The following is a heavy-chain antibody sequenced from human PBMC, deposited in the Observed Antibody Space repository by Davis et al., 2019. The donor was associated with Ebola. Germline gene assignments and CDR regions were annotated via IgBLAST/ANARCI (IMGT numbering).Heavy chain of an antibody. Sequence: ASVKVSCKASGYTFTGYYMHWVRQAPGQGLEWMGWINPNSGGTNYAQKFQGWVTMTRDTSISTAYMELSRLRSDDTAVYYCARSSTAARGAFDIWGQGTMVTVSS. CDR1: GYTFTGYY. J-gene: IGHJ3*02. V-gene: IGHV1-2*04. CDR2: INPNSGGT. D-gene: IGHD2-2*01. CDR3: ARSSTAARGAFDI.